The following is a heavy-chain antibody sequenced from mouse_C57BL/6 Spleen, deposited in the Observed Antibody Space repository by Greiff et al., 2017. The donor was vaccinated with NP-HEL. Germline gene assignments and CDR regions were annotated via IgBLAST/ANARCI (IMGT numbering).Heavy chain of an antibody. Sequence: EVKLVESGPVLVKPGASVKMSCKASGYTFTDYYMNWVKQSHGKSLEWIGVINPYNGGTSYNQKFKGKATLTVDKSSSTAYMELNSLTSEDSAVYYCARSRDYYAMDYWGQGTSVTVSS. CDR1: GYTFTDYY. V-gene: IGHV1-19*01. CDR3: ARSRDYYAMDY. CDR2: INPYNGGT. J-gene: IGHJ4*01.